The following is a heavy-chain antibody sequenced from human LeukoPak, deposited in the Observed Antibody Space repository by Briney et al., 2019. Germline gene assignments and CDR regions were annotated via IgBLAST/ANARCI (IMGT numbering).Heavy chain of an antibody. Sequence: SVKVSCKASGGTFSSYATSRVRQAPGHGLEWMGGIIPIFGTADYAQKLQARVTITADESTSTAYMELSSLRSEDTAVYYCTTLLRGSIWGQGTLVTVSS. J-gene: IGHJ4*02. D-gene: IGHD3-10*01. CDR2: IIPIFGTA. CDR3: TTLLRGSI. CDR1: GGTFSSYA. V-gene: IGHV1-69*01.